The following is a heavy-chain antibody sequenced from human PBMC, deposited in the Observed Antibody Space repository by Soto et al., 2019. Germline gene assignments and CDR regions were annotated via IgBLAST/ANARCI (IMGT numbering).Heavy chain of an antibody. V-gene: IGHV3-21*01. J-gene: IGHJ5*02. CDR2: ISSSSSYI. D-gene: IGHD3-10*01. CDR1: GFTFSSYS. Sequence: GGSLRLSCAASGFTFSSYSMNWVRQAPGKGLEWVSSISSSSSYIYYADSVKGRFTISRDNAKNSLYLQMNSLRAEDTAVYYCARGPSILLWFGGLRGHWFDPWGQGTLVTVSS. CDR3: ARGPSILLWFGGLRGHWFDP.